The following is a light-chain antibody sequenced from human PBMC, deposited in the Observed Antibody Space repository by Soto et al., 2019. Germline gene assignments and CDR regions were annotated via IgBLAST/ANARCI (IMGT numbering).Light chain of an antibody. V-gene: IGKV1-39*01. CDR1: HTIATY. CDR3: LQVSSFPRT. Sequence: IQMTQSPSSLSASVGDGVTLTCRASHTIATYLNWYQQKPGQVPEVLIYGASRLHVGVPSRFTGSGYGTDFTLTINNLQPEDFATYYCLQVSSFPRTFGQGTKVEIK. CDR2: GAS. J-gene: IGKJ1*01.